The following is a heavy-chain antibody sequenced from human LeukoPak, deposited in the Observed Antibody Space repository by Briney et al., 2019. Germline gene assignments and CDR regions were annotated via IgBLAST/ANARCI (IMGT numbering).Heavy chain of an antibody. CDR1: GFTFSGYA. CDR2: INTGGDGT. Sequence: GGSLRLSCAASGFTFSGYAMSWVRQAPGKGLEWVSAINTGGDGTFYADSVKGRFTISRGNSMNTQYLQMNSLRAEDTAVFYCATFGSGSRRTNSFDYWGQGTLVIVSS. CDR3: ATFGSGSRRTNSFDY. V-gene: IGHV3-23*01. J-gene: IGHJ4*02. D-gene: IGHD3-10*01.